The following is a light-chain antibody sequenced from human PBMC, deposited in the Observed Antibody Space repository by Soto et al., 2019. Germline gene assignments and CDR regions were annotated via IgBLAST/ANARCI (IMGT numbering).Light chain of an antibody. CDR3: QQYGSSPKQTT. J-gene: IGKJ3*01. CDR1: QTISGTY. Sequence: EIVVTQSAGTLSLSPGERATLSCRASQTISGTYLAWYQQKPGQAPRLLIYSSSSRATGIPDRFMGSGSGTDFTLTISRLEPEDIAVYHCQQYGSSPKQTTFGPGTKVDI. V-gene: IGKV3-20*01. CDR2: SSS.